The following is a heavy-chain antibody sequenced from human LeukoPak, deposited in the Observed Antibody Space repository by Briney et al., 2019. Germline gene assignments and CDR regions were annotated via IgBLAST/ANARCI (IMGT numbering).Heavy chain of an antibody. V-gene: IGHV4-39*07. CDR2: IYTSGST. CDR3: ARGVMVRGYRDYFDY. Sequence: SETLSLTCTVSGDSISRSSHYWGWIRQPPGKRLEWIGSIYTSGSTNYNPSLKSRVTISVDTSKNQFSLKLSSVTAADTAVYYCARGVMVRGYRDYFDYWGQGTLVTVSS. CDR1: GDSISRSSHY. J-gene: IGHJ4*02. D-gene: IGHD3-10*01.